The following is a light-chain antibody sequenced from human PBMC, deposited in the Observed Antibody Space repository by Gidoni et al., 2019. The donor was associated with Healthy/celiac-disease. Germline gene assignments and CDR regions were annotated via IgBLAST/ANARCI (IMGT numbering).Light chain of an antibody. CDR2: AAS. CDR1: QGISSY. Sequence: DIQLTQSPSFLSASVGDRVTITCRASQGISSYLAWYQQKPGKAPKLLIYAASTLQSGVPSRFRGSGSGTEFTLTISSLQPEDFATYYCQQLNSYVYTFGQXTKLEIK. J-gene: IGKJ2*01. CDR3: QQLNSYVYT. V-gene: IGKV1-9*01.